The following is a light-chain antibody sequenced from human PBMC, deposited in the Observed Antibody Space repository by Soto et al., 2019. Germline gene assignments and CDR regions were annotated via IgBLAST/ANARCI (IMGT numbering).Light chain of an antibody. CDR2: GAS. J-gene: IGKJ1*01. Sequence: EIGLTQSPGTLALSAGERATLSCRASQSVSSSYLAWYQQKPGQAPRLLIYGASSRATGIPDRFSGSGSGTDFTLTISRLEPEDLAVYYCQQYGSSSWTFGQGTKVDIK. CDR1: QSVSSSY. V-gene: IGKV3-20*01. CDR3: QQYGSSSWT.